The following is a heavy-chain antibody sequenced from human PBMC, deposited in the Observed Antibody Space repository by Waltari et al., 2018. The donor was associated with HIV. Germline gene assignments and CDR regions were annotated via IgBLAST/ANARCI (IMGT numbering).Heavy chain of an antibody. J-gene: IGHJ2*01. CDR2: IYYTGRA. CDR1: GGSVSSSSYF. CDR3: ARHALRVGAAYWNFDL. V-gene: IGHV4-39*01. D-gene: IGHD1-26*01. Sequence: QLQLQESGPGLVKPSETLSLTCTVSGGSVSSSSYFWGWIRQPPGKGLGRVGRIYYTGRATFNPSLNSLVTISLDTSKNQFSLKVTSVTAADTAVYYCARHALRVGAAYWNFDLWGRGTLVTVSS.